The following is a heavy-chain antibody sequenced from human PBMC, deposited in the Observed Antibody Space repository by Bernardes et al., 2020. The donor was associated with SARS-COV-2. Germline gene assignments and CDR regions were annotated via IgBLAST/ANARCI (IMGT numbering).Heavy chain of an antibody. CDR1: GLTFNNYA. CDR2: ISGYGGST. V-gene: IGHV3-23*01. Sequence: GGSLRLSCAASGLTFNNYAMNWVRQAPGKGLEWVSVISGYGGSTYYADSVKGRFTISKDNSKNTLYLQMNSLRAEDTAVYYCAKRGQGDIVTGYYSYVMDVWGPGTTVTVSS. J-gene: IGHJ6*02. D-gene: IGHD3-9*01. CDR3: AKRGQGDIVTGYYSYVMDV.